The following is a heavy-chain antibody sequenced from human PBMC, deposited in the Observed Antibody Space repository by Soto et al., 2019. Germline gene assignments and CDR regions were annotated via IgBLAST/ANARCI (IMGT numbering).Heavy chain of an antibody. J-gene: IGHJ4*02. CDR1: GFTFSSYA. Sequence: GGSLRLSCAASGFTFSSYAMSWVRQAPGKGLEWVSAISGSGGSTYYADSVKGRFTISRDNSKNTLYLQMNSLRAEETAVYYCAKHKARRYDFWSGYDSPFDYWGQGTLVTVSS. CDR2: ISGSGGST. D-gene: IGHD3-3*01. CDR3: AKHKARRYDFWSGYDSPFDY. V-gene: IGHV3-23*01.